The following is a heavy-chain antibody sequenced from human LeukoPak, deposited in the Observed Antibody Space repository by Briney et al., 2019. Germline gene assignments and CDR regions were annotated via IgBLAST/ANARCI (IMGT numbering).Heavy chain of an antibody. CDR1: GFTFSSYG. J-gene: IGHJ6*02. CDR3: AKDSEHDFWNYYYGMDV. D-gene: IGHD3-3*01. Sequence: PGGSLRLSCAASGFTFSSYGMHWVRQAPGKGLEWVAVISYDGSNKYYADSVKGRFTISRDNSKSTLYLQMNSLRAEDTAVYYCAKDSEHDFWNYYYGMDVWGQGTTVTVSS. V-gene: IGHV3-30*18. CDR2: ISYDGSNK.